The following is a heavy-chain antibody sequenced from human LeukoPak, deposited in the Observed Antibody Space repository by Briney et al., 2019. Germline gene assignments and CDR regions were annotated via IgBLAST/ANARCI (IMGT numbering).Heavy chain of an antibody. D-gene: IGHD3-22*01. CDR3: ARAFDSSEDYYDY. CDR2: IHYSGST. Sequence: PSETLSLTCTVSGGSISSYYWNWVRQPPGKGPEWIGYIHYSGSTDYNPSPKSRVTMSVDTSRNQFSLKLTSVTAADTAVYYCARAFDSSEDYYDYWGQGTLVTVS. V-gene: IGHV4-59*08. J-gene: IGHJ4*02. CDR1: GGSISSYY.